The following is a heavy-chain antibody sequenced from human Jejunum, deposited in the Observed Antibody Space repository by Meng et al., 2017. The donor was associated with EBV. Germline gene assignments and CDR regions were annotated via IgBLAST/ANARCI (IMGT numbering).Heavy chain of an antibody. J-gene: IGHJ4*02. D-gene: IGHD1/OR15-1a*01. CDR1: GYSFTRNA. CDR2: INTYTGRP. V-gene: IGHV7-4-1*02. CDR3: ARDVTTATFDY. Sequence: QVHLVQSESELKNPXASVKVSCKASGYSFTRNAINWVRQAPGQGLEWMGWINTYTGRPAYAQGFTGRFVFSLDTSVSTAYLQISSLRSEDTAVYYCARDVTTATFDYWGQGALFTVSS.